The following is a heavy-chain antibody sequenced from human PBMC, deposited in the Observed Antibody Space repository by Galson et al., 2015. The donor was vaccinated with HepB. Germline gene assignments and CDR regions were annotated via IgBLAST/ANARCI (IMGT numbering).Heavy chain of an antibody. D-gene: IGHD3-10*01. Sequence: ETLSLTCTVSGGSISSSSYYWGWIRQPPGKGLEWIGSIYYSGSTYYNPSLKSRVTISVDTSKNQFSLKLSSVTAADTAVYYCARPFGGKVGVRGQAGGVGYWGQGTLVTVSS. CDR2: IYYSGST. J-gene: IGHJ4*02. CDR3: ARPFGGKVGVRGQAGGVGY. CDR1: GGSISSSSYY. V-gene: IGHV4-39*01.